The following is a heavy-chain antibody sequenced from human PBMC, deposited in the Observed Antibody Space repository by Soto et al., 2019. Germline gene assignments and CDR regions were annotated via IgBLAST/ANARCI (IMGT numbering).Heavy chain of an antibody. Sequence: QVQLQESGPGLVKPSQTLSLTCTVSGGSISSGGYYWSWIRQHPGKGLEWIGYIYYSGSTYYNPSLKGRVTISVDTSKNQFALKLSSVTAADTAVYYCARGDDYGDSLGENWFDPWGQGTLVTVSS. CDR1: GGSISSGGYY. J-gene: IGHJ5*02. V-gene: IGHV4-31*03. CDR3: ARGDDYGDSLGENWFDP. D-gene: IGHD4-17*01. CDR2: IYYSGST.